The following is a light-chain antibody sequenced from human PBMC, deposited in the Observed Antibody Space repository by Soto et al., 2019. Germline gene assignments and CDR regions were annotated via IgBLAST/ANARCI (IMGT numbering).Light chain of an antibody. V-gene: IGKV3-20*01. J-gene: IGKJ4*02. CDR1: QSVSSSY. Sequence: EIVLTQSPGTLSLSPGERATLSCRASQSVSSSYLAWYQQKPGQAPRLRIYDASSRATGIPVRFSGSGSGTDFTLTSSRLEPDDFAVYYCQQYGSSPLTFGGGTKVEIK. CDR3: QQYGSSPLT. CDR2: DAS.